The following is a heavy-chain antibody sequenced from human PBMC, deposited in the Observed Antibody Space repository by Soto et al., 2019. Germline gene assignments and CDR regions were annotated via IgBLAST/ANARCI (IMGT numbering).Heavy chain of an antibody. D-gene: IGHD1-26*01. CDR1: GFIFSNAW. J-gene: IGHJ4*01. V-gene: IGHV3-15*07. Sequence: EGSLRLSCAASGFIFSNAWINWVRQAPGKGLEWVGRIKSKADGGTTDFAAPVKGRFAISRDDSKNMTYMEMSSLRTEDTAVYHSPTAQYINIQIVRFDYWRHGTLVT. CDR3: PTAQYINIQIVRFDY. CDR2: IKSKADGGTT.